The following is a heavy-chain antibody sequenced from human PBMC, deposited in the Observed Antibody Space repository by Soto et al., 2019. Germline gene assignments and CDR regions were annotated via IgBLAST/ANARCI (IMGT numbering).Heavy chain of an antibody. J-gene: IGHJ5*02. CDR3: ARGGTSGSAVYNWFDP. CDR1: GDSISGSQW. CDR2: ISHTGTT. D-gene: IGHD3-10*01. V-gene: IGHV4-4*02. Sequence: SETLSLTCAVSGDSISGSQWWSWVRLPPGKGLEWIGEISHTGTTNYNPSLKSRVTMSVDKPKNQFSLNLTSVTAADTAVYYCARGGTSGSAVYNWFDPWGQGTLVTVSS.